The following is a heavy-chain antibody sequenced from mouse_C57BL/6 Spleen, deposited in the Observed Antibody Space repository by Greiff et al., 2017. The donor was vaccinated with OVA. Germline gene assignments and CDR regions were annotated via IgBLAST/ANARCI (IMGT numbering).Heavy chain of an antibody. Sequence: QVQLQQSGAELARPGASVKLSCKASGYTFTSYGISWVKQRTGQGLEWIGEIYPRSGNTYYNEKFKGKATLTADKSSSTAYMELRSLTSEDSAVYFCARGGDYDYDDGAMDYWGQGTSVTVSS. CDR1: GYTFTSYG. CDR2: IYPRSGNT. J-gene: IGHJ4*01. V-gene: IGHV1-81*01. CDR3: ARGGDYDYDDGAMDY. D-gene: IGHD2-4*01.